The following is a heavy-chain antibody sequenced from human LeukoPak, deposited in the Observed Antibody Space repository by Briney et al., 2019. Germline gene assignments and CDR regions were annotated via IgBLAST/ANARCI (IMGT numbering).Heavy chain of an antibody. J-gene: IGHJ5*02. CDR1: GGSISSNNYY. V-gene: IGHV4-39*01. D-gene: IGHD6-13*01. Sequence: SETLSLTCTVSGGSISSNNYYWGWIRQPPGKGLEWIGTFYYSGSTYYNPSLKSRVTIFVDTSRNHFSLKVSSVTAADTAVYYRARQSSSSWYRWFDPWGQGTLVTVSS. CDR2: FYYSGST. CDR3: ARQSSSSWYRWFDP.